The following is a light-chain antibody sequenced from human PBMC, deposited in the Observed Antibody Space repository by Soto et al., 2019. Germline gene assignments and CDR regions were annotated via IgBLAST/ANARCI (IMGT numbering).Light chain of an antibody. J-gene: IGKJ1*01. CDR1: QSVSTNR. Sequence: EIVLTQSPDTLSLSPGERATLSCRASQSVSTNRLAWYQQKPGQAPRLLIYGASTRATGIPDRFSGSGCGTDFTLTISRLEPADFAAYYCQQYDTSPRTFGQGTKVEI. CDR2: GAS. V-gene: IGKV3-20*01. CDR3: QQYDTSPRT.